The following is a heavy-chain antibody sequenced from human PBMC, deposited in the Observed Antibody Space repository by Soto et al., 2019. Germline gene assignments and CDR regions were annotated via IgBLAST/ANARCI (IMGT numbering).Heavy chain of an antibody. Sequence: GSLRLSCAASGITFSNYAMNWVRQGPGKGLEWVSALSGSGASAYYADAVKGRFTISRDNSKNTLYLQMNSLRPEDTAVYYCAKDVRWDYYFYYGMDVWGQGTTVTVSS. D-gene: IGHD3-10*02. CDR3: AKDVRWDYYFYYGMDV. CDR2: LSGSGASA. J-gene: IGHJ6*02. CDR1: GITFSNYA. V-gene: IGHV3-23*01.